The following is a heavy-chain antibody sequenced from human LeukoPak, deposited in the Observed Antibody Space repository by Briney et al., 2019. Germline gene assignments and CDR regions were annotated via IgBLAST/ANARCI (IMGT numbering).Heavy chain of an antibody. CDR2: IYSGGST. Sequence: GGSLRLSCAASGLTVSSSYITWVRQAPGKGLEWVSGIYSGGSTYYADSVKGRFTISRDNANNSLYLQMNSQRGDDTAVYYCARDRFGGWSSGGFDYWGQGTLVTVSS. V-gene: IGHV3-66*01. J-gene: IGHJ4*02. D-gene: IGHD6-19*01. CDR1: GLTVSSSY. CDR3: ARDRFGGWSSGGFDY.